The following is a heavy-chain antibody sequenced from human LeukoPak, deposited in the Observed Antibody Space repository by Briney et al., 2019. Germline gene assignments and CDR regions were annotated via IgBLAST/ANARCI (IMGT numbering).Heavy chain of an antibody. CDR3: ARSNEFRGGLVYDY. V-gene: IGHV3-30*01. CDR1: GFTFSSYA. Sequence: GGSLRLSCAASGFTFSSYAMHWVRQAPGKGLEWVAVISYDGSNKYYADSVKGRFTISRDNSKNTLYLQMNSLRAEDTAVYYCARSNEFRGGLVYDYWGQGTLVTVPS. CDR2: ISYDGSNK. J-gene: IGHJ4*02. D-gene: IGHD1-1*01.